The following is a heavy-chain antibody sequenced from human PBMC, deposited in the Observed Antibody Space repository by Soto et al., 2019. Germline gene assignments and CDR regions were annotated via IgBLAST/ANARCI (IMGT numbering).Heavy chain of an antibody. CDR2: INHSGST. D-gene: IGHD2-15*01. Sequence: SETLSLTCAVYGGSFSGYYWSWIRQPPGKGLEWIGEINHSGSTNYNPSLKSRVTISVDTSKNQFSLKLSSVTAADTAVYYCARKVVVAATTAAFDPWGQGTLVTVSS. J-gene: IGHJ5*02. CDR3: ARKVVVAATTAAFDP. CDR1: GGSFSGYY. V-gene: IGHV4-34*01.